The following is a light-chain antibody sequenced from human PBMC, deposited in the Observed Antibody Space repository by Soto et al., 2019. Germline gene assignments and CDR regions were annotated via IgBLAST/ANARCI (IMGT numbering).Light chain of an antibody. CDR2: EVT. CDR3: SSYAGNRHVYV. Sequence: QSVLTQPPSASGSPGQSVAISCTGTSSDVGGYNFVSWYQQHPGKAPRLVIYEVTKRPSGIPDRFSGSKSGKTASLTVSGLQAEDEADYYCSSYAGNRHVYVFGTGTKLTVL. V-gene: IGLV2-8*01. CDR1: SSDVGGYNF. J-gene: IGLJ1*01.